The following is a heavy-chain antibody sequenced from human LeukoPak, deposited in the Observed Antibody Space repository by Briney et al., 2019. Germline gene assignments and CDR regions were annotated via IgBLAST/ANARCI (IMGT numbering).Heavy chain of an antibody. D-gene: IGHD2-8*02. V-gene: IGHV3-23*01. CDR1: GFTFSIYT. Sequence: PGGSLRLSCAASGFTFSIYTMSWDRQAPGKGLEWVSAISDSGFGTYYADSVKGRFTISRDNSKNTLYLQMNSLRAEDTAIYYCAKGTYCDGGACPPGIYYYYYMDVWGKGTTVTVSS. CDR3: AKGTYCDGGACPPGIYYYYYMDV. CDR2: ISDSGFGT. J-gene: IGHJ6*03.